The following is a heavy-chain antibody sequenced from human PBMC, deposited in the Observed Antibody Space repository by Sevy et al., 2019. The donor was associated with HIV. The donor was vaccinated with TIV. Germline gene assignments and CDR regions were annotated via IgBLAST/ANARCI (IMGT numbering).Heavy chain of an antibody. CDR2: IKSKTDGGTT. J-gene: IGHJ5*02. V-gene: IGHV3-15*01. D-gene: IGHD6-19*01. Sequence: GGSLRLSCAASGFTFSNAWMSWVRQAPGKGLEWVGGIKSKTDGGTTDYAAPVKGRFTISRDDSKNTLYLQMNSLKTEDTAVYYCTTDQWNSPWGQGTLVTVSS. CDR3: TTDQWNSP. CDR1: GFTFSNAW.